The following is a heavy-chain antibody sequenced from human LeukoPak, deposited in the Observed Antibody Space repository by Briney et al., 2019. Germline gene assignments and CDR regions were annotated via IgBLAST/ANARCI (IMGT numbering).Heavy chain of an antibody. CDR2: INHSGST. D-gene: IGHD5-24*01. Sequence: SETLSLTCAVYGGSFSGYYWSWIRQPPGKGLEWLGEINHSGSTNYNPSLKSRVTISVDTSKNQFSLKLSSVTAADTAVYYCARDVLANVEMATNNVDNWGQRNLVTVSS. CDR1: GGSFSGYY. V-gene: IGHV4-34*01. CDR3: ARDVLANVEMATNNVDN. J-gene: IGHJ4*02.